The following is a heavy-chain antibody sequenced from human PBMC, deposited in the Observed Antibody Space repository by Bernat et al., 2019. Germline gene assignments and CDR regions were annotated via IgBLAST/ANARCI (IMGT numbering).Heavy chain of an antibody. CDR1: GFTFDDYA. Sequence: EVQLVESGGGVVQPGGSLRLSCAASGFTFDDYAMHWVRQAPGKGLEWVSLISGDGGSTYYAASVKGRFTISRDNSKNSLYLQMNSLRTEDTALYYCALRGGATFDYWGQGTLVTVSS. CDR3: ALRGGATFDY. V-gene: IGHV3-43*02. CDR2: ISGDGGST. J-gene: IGHJ4*02. D-gene: IGHD3-16*01.